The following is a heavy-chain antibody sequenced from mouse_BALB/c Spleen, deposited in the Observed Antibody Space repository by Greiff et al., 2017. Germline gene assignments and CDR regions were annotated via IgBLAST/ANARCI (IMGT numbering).Heavy chain of an antibody. CDR1: GYTFTDYY. CDR2: IYPGSGNT. V-gene: IGHV1-77*01. CDR3: ARSRRYDAMDY. J-gene: IGHJ4*01. Sequence: QVQLQQSGAELARPGASVKLSCKASGYTFTDYYINWVKQRTGQGLEWIGEIYPGSGNTYYNEKFKGKATLTADKSSNTAYLQLSSLTSEDTAVYYCARSRRYDAMDYWGQGTSVTVSS.